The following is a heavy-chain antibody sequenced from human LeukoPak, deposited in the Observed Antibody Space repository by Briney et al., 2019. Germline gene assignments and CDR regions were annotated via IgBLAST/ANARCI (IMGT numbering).Heavy chain of an antibody. CDR2: IGTAGDP. CDR3: ARAYSSTWYDSPLDY. J-gene: IGHJ4*02. V-gene: IGHV3-13*05. D-gene: IGHD6-13*01. Sequence: GGSLRLSCAASGFTFSSYDMHWVRQATGKGLECVSGIGTAGDPYYPGSVKGRFTISRENAKNSFYLQMNSLRAGDTAVYYCARAYSSTWYDSPLDYWGQGTLVTVSS. CDR1: GFTFSSYD.